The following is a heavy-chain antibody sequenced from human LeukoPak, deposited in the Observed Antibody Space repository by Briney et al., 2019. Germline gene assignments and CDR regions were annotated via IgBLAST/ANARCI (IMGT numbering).Heavy chain of an antibody. D-gene: IGHD3-22*01. Sequence: GGSLRLSCAASGFTFSSYAMSWVRQAPGKGLEWVAAIWYDGDYKYFGQSVKGRFTISRDNSKNTLYLQMNSLRVEDTAVYYCARGAYYYDSSDACDLWGQGTLVTVS. J-gene: IGHJ3*01. CDR1: GFTFSSYA. V-gene: IGHV3-33*08. CDR3: ARGAYYYDSSDACDL. CDR2: IWYDGDYK.